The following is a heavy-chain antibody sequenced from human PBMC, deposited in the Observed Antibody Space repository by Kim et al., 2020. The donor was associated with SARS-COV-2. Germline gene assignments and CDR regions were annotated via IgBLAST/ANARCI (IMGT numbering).Heavy chain of an antibody. V-gene: IGHV3-21*01. Sequence: GGSLRLSCAASGFTFSSYSMNWVRQDPGKGMEWVSSISSSRSYIYYADSVKGRLTISRDNAKNSLYLQMNSKRAEDKAVYYSTRDQDIVVVVAATPFYYYRIDVCGQGATVTVSS. D-gene: IGHD2-15*01. J-gene: IGHJ6*01. CDR1: GFTFSSYS. CDR3: TRDQDIVVVVAATPFYYYRIDV. CDR2: ISSSRSYI.